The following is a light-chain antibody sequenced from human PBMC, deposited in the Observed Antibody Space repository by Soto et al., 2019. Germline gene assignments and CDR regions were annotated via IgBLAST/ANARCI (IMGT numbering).Light chain of an antibody. CDR1: QSVSSSY. CDR2: GAS. J-gene: IGKJ2*01. Sequence: EIVLTQSTGTLSLSPGERATLSCRASQSVSSSYLAWYQQKPGQAPRLLIYGASSRATGIPDRFSGSGSGTDFTLTISRLEPEEFAVYYCQQYGSALYTFGQGTKLEIK. CDR3: QQYGSALYT. V-gene: IGKV3-20*01.